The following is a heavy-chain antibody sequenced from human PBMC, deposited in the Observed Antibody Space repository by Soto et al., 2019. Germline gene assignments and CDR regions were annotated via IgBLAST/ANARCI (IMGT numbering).Heavy chain of an antibody. Sequence: GESLKISWKGSGYSLTSYWIGWVRQMPGKCLEWMGRIDPRDSYTNYSPSFQGHVTISADKSISTAYLQWSSLKASDTAMYYCARLQEAAGDNDLPFAYRGQRPLVPVSS. D-gene: IGHD1-1*01. CDR1: GYSLTSYW. CDR3: ARLQEAAGDNDLPFAY. V-gene: IGHV5-10-1*01. CDR2: IDPRDSYT. J-gene: IGHJ4*02.